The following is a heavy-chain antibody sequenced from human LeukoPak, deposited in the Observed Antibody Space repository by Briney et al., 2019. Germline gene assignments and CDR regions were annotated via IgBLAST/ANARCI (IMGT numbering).Heavy chain of an antibody. CDR2: ISGYNGNR. J-gene: IGHJ6*03. Sequence: AASVKVSCKASGYTFTSFGITWVRQAPGQGLEWMGCISGYNGNRNYAQNLQGRVTMTTDTSTSTAYMELSRLRSDDTAVYYCARDQAVQSYMDVWGKGTTVTVSS. CDR1: GYTFTSFG. V-gene: IGHV1-18*01. CDR3: ARDQAVQSYMDV.